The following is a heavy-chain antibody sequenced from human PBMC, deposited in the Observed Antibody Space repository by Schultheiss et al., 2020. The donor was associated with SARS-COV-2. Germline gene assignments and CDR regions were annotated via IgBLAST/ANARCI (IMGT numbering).Heavy chain of an antibody. CDR2: IYYGGMT. J-gene: IGHJ4*02. Sequence: GSLRLSCAVYGGSFSGYYWSWIRQPPGKGLEWIGYIYYGGMTYYNPSLKSRVTISVDTSKNQFSLKLSSVTAADTAVYYCAREGAAAAGPYFDYWGQGTLVTVSS. CDR3: AREGAAAAGPYFDY. D-gene: IGHD6-13*01. CDR1: GGSFSGYY. V-gene: IGHV4-34*01.